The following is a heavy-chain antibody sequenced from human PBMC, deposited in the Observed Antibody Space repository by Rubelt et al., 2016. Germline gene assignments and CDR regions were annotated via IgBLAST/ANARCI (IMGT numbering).Heavy chain of an antibody. D-gene: IGHD3-22*01. CDR3: ARHVHPEGYYDSSGYYNYFDY. CDR1: GGSISSSSYY. J-gene: IGHJ4*02. V-gene: IGHV4-39*01. CDR2: IYYSGST. Sequence: QLQLQESGPGLVKPSETLSLTCTVSGGSISSSSYYWGWIRQPPGTGLEWIGSIYYSGSTYYNPSLKSRVTISVDTSKNRFSLKLSSVTAADTAVYYCARHVHPEGYYDSSGYYNYFDYWGQGTLVTVSS.